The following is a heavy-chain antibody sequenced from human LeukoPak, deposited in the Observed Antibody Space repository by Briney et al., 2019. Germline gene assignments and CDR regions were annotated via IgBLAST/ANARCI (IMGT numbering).Heavy chain of an antibody. CDR1: GGSFSGYY. Sequence: PSETLSLTCAVYGGSFSGYYWSWIRQPPGKGLEWIGEINHSGSTTYNPSLKSRVTISVDTSKNQFSLKLSSVTAADTAVYYCAKEDYDYGAFDIWGQGTMVTVSS. CDR3: AKEDYDYGAFDI. D-gene: IGHD3-16*01. CDR2: INHSGST. V-gene: IGHV4-34*01. J-gene: IGHJ3*02.